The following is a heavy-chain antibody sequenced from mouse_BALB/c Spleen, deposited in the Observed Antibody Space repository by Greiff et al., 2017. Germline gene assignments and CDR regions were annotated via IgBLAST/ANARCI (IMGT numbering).Heavy chain of an antibody. CDR2: IWGDGST. D-gene: IGHD1-1*01. CDR3: ARAHYYGSSPYAMDY. V-gene: IGHV2-6-7*01. Sequence: QVQLKESGPGLVAPSQSLSITCTVSGFSLTGYGVNWVRQPPGKGLEWLGMIWGDGSTDYNSALKSRLSISKDNSKSQVFLKMNSLQTDDTARYYCARAHYYGSSPYAMDYWGQGTSVTVSS. CDR1: GFSLTGYG. J-gene: IGHJ4*01.